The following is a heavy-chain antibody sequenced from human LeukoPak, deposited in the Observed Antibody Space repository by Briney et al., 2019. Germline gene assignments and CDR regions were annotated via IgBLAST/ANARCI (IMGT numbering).Heavy chain of an antibody. D-gene: IGHD6-13*01. V-gene: IGHV3-30*02. Sequence: GGSLRLSCAASGFAASGFTFSTFGMHWVRQAPGKGLEWVAFIRYDGSNKYYADSVKGRFTISRDDSKNTLYLQMNSLRTEDTAVYYCAREFIAAAGRPNWLDPWGQGTLVTVSS. J-gene: IGHJ5*02. CDR3: AREFIAAAGRPNWLDP. CDR1: GFTFSTFG. CDR2: IRYDGSNK.